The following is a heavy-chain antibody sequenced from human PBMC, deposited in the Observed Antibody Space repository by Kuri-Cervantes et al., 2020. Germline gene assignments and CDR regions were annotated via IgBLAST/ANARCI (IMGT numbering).Heavy chain of an antibody. J-gene: IGHJ6*02. D-gene: IGHD3-3*01. Sequence: GESLKISCAASGFTFSTFSMNWVRQAPGKGLEWVSSISSSSSYIYYADSVKGRFTISRDNAKNLLYLQMNSLRPEDTAVYYCAKDLRYYDFWSGYYKWGDYYGMDVWGQGTTVTVSS. V-gene: IGHV3-21*06. CDR2: ISSSSSYI. CDR3: AKDLRYYDFWSGYYKWGDYYGMDV. CDR1: GFTFSTFS.